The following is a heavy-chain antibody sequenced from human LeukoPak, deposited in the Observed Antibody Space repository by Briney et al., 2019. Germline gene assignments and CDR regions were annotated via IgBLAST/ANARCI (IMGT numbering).Heavy chain of an antibody. D-gene: IGHD4-17*01. CDR1: GGSISSSSYY. V-gene: IGHV4-39*07. Sequence: PSETLSLTCTVSGGSISSSSYYWGWIRQPPGKGLEWIGSIYYSGSTCYNPSLKSRVTISVDTSKNQFSLKLSSVTAADTAVYYCARGTVTTDYWGQGTLVTVSS. CDR2: IYYSGST. CDR3: ARGTVTTDY. J-gene: IGHJ4*02.